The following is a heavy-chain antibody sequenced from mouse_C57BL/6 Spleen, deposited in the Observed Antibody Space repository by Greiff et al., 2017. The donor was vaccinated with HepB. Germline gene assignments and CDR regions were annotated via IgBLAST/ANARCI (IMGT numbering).Heavy chain of an antibody. J-gene: IGHJ3*01. V-gene: IGHV1-85*01. D-gene: IGHD2-3*01. CDR2: IYPRDGST. Sequence: QVALKESGPELVKPGASVKLSCKASGYTFTSYDINWVKQRPGQGLEWIGWIYPRDGSTKYNEKFKGKATLTVDTSSSTAYMELHSLTSEDSAVYFCARSHDGYYGGWFAYWGQGTLVTVSA. CDR3: ARSHDGYYGGWFAY. CDR1: GYTFTSYD.